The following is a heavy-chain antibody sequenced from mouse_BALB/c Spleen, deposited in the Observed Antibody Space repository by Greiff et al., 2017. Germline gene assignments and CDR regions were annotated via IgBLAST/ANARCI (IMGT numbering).Heavy chain of an antibody. CDR2: IDPSDSET. J-gene: IGHJ2*01. V-gene: IGHV1-69*02. Sequence: QVQLQQPGAELVKPGAPVKLSCKASGYTFTSYWMNWVKQRPGRGLEWIERIDPSDSETHYNQKFKDKATLTVDKSSSTAYIQLSSLTSEDSAVYYCARGATYLDYWGQGTTLTVSS. CDR1: GYTFTSYW. CDR3: ARGATYLDY.